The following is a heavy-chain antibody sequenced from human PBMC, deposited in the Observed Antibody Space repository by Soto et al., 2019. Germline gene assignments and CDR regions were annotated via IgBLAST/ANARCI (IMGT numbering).Heavy chain of an antibody. V-gene: IGHV1-18*01. CDR3: ARDVVLKRVVPAAGYYYYGMDV. D-gene: IGHD2-2*01. CDR1: GYTFTSYG. J-gene: IGHJ6*02. Sequence: ASVKVSCKASGYTFTSYGISWVRQAPGQGLEWMGWISAYNGNTNYAQKLQGRVTMTTDTSTSTAYMELRSLRSDDTAVYYCARDVVLKRVVPAAGYYYYGMDVWGQGTTVSVSS. CDR2: ISAYNGNT.